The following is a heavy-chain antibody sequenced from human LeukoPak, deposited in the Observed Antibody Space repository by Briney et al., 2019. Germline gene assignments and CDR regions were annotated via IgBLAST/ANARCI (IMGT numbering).Heavy chain of an antibody. Sequence: PSETLSLTCAVYGGSFSGYYWSWIRQPPGKGLEWIGEINHSGSTNYNPSLKSRVTISVDTSKNQFSLKLSSVTAADTAVYYCAREGRKEGFDPWGQGTLVTVSS. V-gene: IGHV4-34*01. CDR3: AREGRKEGFDP. J-gene: IGHJ5*02. CDR2: INHSGST. D-gene: IGHD1-14*01. CDR1: GGSFSGYY.